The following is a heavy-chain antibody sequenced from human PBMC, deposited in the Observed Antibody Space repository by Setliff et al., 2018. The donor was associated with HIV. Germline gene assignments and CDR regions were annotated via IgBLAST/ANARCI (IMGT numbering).Heavy chain of an antibody. CDR3: ARVNYDYVWGSYRATLYYYYSYMDV. CDR2: MNPDSGNT. CDR1: GGTFSNYA. V-gene: IGHV1-8*02. D-gene: IGHD3-16*02. Sequence: GASVKVSCKASGGTFSNYAISWVRQAPGQGLEWMGWMNPDSGNTFYAQKFQGRVTMTRNTSISTSYMELSSLRSEDTAVYYCARVNYDYVWGSYRATLYYYYSYMDVWGKGTTVTVSS. J-gene: IGHJ6*03.